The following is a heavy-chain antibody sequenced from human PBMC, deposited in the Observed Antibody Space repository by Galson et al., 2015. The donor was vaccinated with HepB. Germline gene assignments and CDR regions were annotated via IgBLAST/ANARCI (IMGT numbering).Heavy chain of an antibody. J-gene: IGHJ4*02. D-gene: IGHD1-1*01. CDR2: ISYDGSNR. Sequence: SLRLSCAASGFTFSTYGMHWVRQAPGKGLEWVAVISYDGSNRYYADSVKGRFTISRDNSKNTLYLQMNTLRAEDTAVYYCAKDTTRSWNVFDYWGQGSLVTVSS. CDR1: GFTFSTYG. CDR3: AKDTTRSWNVFDY. V-gene: IGHV3-30*18.